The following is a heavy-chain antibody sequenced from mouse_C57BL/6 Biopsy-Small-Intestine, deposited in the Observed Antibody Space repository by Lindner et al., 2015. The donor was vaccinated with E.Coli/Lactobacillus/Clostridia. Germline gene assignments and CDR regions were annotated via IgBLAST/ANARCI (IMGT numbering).Heavy chain of an antibody. CDR1: GYTFTSYG. D-gene: IGHD2-3*01. CDR2: IYPRSGYT. CDR3: ARREGYLY. Sequence: VQLQESGAELARPGASVKLSCKASGYTFTSYGINWVRQRTGQGLEWIGEIYPRSGYTYYNEKFKGKATLTADKSSSTAYMQLSSLTSEDSAVYFCARREGYLYWGQGTLVTVSA. V-gene: IGHV1-81*01. J-gene: IGHJ3*01.